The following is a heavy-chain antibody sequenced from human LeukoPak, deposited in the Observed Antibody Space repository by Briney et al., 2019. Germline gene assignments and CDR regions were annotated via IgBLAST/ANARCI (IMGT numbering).Heavy chain of an antibody. V-gene: IGHV1-8*03. D-gene: IGHD2-2*01. CDR1: GYTFITYD. CDR3: ARAIRYQLLSDY. J-gene: IGHJ4*02. CDR2: MNPNSANT. Sequence: ASVKVSCKTSGYTFITYDINWLRQAAGQGRDWMGWMNPNSANTGFAQKFQGRAAIPRDTSTATAYLELSSLTSEDTAVYYCARAIRYQLLSDYWGQGTLVTVSS.